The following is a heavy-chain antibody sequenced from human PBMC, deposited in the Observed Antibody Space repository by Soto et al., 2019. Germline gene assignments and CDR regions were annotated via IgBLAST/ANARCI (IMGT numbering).Heavy chain of an antibody. CDR3: ARGVPNCSSTSSISTCWFDP. CDR1: GYTFTSYD. D-gene: IGHD2-2*01. CDR2: MNPNSGNT. J-gene: IGHJ5*02. V-gene: IGHV1-8*01. Sequence: ASVKVSCKASGYTFTSYDINWVRQATGQGLEWMGWMNPNSGNTGYAQKFQGRVTMTRNTSISTAYMEPSSLRSEDTAVYYCARGVPNCSSTSSISTCWFDPWGQGTLVTVSS.